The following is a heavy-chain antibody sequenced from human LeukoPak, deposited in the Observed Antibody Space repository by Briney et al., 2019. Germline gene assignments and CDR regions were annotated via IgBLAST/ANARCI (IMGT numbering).Heavy chain of an antibody. CDR1: GGTFNNYA. J-gene: IGHJ4*02. Sequence: SVKVSCKASGGTFNNYAITWVRQAPGQGLEWMGRIIPIFGIVNYAQKFQGRLTITADKSTSTAYMELSSLRSEDTAVYYCARGADEYSSSSTDYWGQGTLVTVSS. CDR2: IIPIFGIV. V-gene: IGHV1-69*04. D-gene: IGHD6-6*01. CDR3: ARGADEYSSSSTDY.